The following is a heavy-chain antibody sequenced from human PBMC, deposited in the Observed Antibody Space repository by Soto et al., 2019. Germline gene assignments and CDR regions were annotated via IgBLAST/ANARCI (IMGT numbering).Heavy chain of an antibody. J-gene: IGHJ4*02. CDR1: GFTFSSYW. V-gene: IGHV3-7*01. CDR3: ARARPYSSRWFDY. Sequence: PGGSLRLSCAASGFTFSSYWISWVRQAPWKGLEWVANIKQDGIEKYYVDSVKGRFTISRDNAKNSLYLQMNSLRAEDTAVYYCARARPYSSRWFDYWGQRILLTVSS. CDR2: IKQDGIEK. D-gene: IGHD6-13*01.